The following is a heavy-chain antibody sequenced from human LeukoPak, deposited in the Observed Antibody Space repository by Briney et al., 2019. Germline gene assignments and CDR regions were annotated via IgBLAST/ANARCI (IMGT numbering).Heavy chain of an antibody. D-gene: IGHD2-15*01. CDR1: VYSCATYW. Sequence: PGESLKISCEGSVYSCATYWIGWVRQMPGQGLEWMGIIFPGDSDTRYSPSFQGQVTISADKSISTAYLQWSSLKASDTAIYYCASEYCSGGNCYFDYWGQGTLVTISS. V-gene: IGHV5-51*01. CDR3: ASEYCSGGNCYFDY. J-gene: IGHJ4*02. CDR2: IFPGDSDT.